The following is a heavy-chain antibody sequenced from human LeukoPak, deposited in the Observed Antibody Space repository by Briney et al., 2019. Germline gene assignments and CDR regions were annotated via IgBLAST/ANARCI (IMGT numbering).Heavy chain of an antibody. CDR3: ARVRWDCSSTSCRDY. D-gene: IGHD2-2*01. CDR2: INHSGST. CDR1: GGSFSGYY. J-gene: IGHJ4*02. Sequence: SETLSLTCAVYGGSFSGYYWSWTRQPPGKGLEWIGEINHSGSTNYNPSLKSRVTISVDTSKNQFSLKLSSVTAADTAVYYCARVRWDCSSTSCRDYWGQGTLVTVSS. V-gene: IGHV4-34*01.